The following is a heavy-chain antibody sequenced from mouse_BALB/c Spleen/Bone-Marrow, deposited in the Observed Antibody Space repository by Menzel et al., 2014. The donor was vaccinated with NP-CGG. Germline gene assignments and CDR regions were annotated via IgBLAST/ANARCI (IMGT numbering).Heavy chain of an antibody. J-gene: IGHJ3*01. CDR1: DYTFTTYW. Sequence: VQLQQSGPDLVRPGSSVKMSCKASDYTFTTYWMHWVKQRPGQGLEWIGMIDPSTSETRLNQKFKDKATLTADKSSSTAYMQLSSLTSEDSAVYYCARSGGGYDGFAYWGQGTLVTVSA. V-gene: IGHV1-52*01. D-gene: IGHD2-2*01. CDR2: IDPSTSET. CDR3: ARSGGGYDGFAY.